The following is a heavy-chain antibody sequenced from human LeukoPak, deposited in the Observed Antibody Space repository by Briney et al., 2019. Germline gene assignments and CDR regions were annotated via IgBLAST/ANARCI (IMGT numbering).Heavy chain of an antibody. D-gene: IGHD3-10*01. V-gene: IGHV1-2*02. Sequence: ASVKVSCKASGYTFTSYDINWVRQATGQGLEWMGWMNPNSGGTNYAQKFQGRVTMTRDTSISTAYMEMSRLRSDDTAVYYCARNLWFGESSDAFDMWGQGTMVTVSS. J-gene: IGHJ3*02. CDR1: GYTFTSYD. CDR3: ARNLWFGESSDAFDM. CDR2: MNPNSGGT.